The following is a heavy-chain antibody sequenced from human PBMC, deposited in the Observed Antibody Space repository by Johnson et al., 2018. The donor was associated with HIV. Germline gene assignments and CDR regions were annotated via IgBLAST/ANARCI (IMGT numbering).Heavy chain of an antibody. CDR3: AKVRSRWTTFDDAFDI. J-gene: IGHJ3*02. Sequence: VQLVESGGGVVQPGRSLRLSCAASGFTFSSYAMHWVHQAPGTGLEWVAVISYDGNNKYYADSVKGRFTISRDNSKNTLYLQMNSLRPVDTAVYYCAKVRSRWTTFDDAFDIWGQGTLVTVSS. V-gene: IGHV3-30*18. D-gene: IGHD4-11*01. CDR2: ISYDGNNK. CDR1: GFTFSSYA.